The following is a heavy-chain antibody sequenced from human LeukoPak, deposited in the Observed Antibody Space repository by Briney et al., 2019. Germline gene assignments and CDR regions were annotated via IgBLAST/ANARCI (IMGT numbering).Heavy chain of an antibody. Sequence: GGSLRLSCAASGFTFSSYGMHWVRQAPGKGLEWVAVISYDGGNKYYADSVKGRFTISRDNSKNTLYLQMNSLRAEDTAVYYCAKGPSSWDFDYWGQGTLVTVSS. J-gene: IGHJ4*02. CDR2: ISYDGGNK. D-gene: IGHD6-13*01. V-gene: IGHV3-30*18. CDR3: AKGPSSWDFDY. CDR1: GFTFSSYG.